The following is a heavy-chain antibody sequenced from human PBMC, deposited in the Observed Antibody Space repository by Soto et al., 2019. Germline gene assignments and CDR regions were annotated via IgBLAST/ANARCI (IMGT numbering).Heavy chain of an antibody. J-gene: IGHJ4*02. D-gene: IGHD3-3*01. Sequence: GASVKVSCKASGYTFTGYYMHWLRQAPGQGLEWMGWINPNSGGTNYAQKFQGRVTMTRDTSISTAYMELSRLRSDDTAVYYCARARKRLVTIFGVVPPPIDYWGQGTLVTVSS. CDR1: GYTFTGYY. CDR2: INPNSGGT. V-gene: IGHV1-2*02. CDR3: ARARKRLVTIFGVVPPPIDY.